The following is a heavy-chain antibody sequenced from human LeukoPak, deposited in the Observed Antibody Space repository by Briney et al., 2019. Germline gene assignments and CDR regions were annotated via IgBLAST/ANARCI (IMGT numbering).Heavy chain of an antibody. D-gene: IGHD2-2*01. CDR1: GFTFDDYA. J-gene: IGHJ4*02. CDR2: ISWDGGST. CDR3: ATAIDNLVVPAAGF. Sequence: PGGSLRLSCAASGFTFDDYAMHWVRQAPGKGLEWVSLISWDGGSTYYADSVKGRFTISRDNSKNTLYLQMNSLRAEDTAVYYCATAIDNLVVPAAGFWGQGTLVTVSS. V-gene: IGHV3-43D*03.